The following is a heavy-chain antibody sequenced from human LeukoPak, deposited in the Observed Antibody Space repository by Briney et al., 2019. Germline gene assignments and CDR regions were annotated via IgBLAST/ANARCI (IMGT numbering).Heavy chain of an antibody. V-gene: IGHV3-66*02. D-gene: IGHD5-12*01. CDR3: ARDDRGYSGYHFDH. CDR1: GFTVSSNY. J-gene: IGHJ4*02. CDR2: IYSGSRT. Sequence: GGSLRLSCAASGFTVSSNYMSWVRQAPGKGLEWVSGIYSGSRTYYADSVKGRFTISRDNSKNTLYLQMNSLRAEDTAVYYCARDDRGYSGYHFDHWGQGTLVTVSS.